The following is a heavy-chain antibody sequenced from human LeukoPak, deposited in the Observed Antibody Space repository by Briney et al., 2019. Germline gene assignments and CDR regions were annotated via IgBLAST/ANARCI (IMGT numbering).Heavy chain of an antibody. D-gene: IGHD3-9*01. CDR1: GFTVRSNY. CDR2: IYSGGTT. V-gene: IGHV3-53*01. J-gene: IGHJ6*04. Sequence: RPGGSLRLSCAASGFTVRSNYMSWVRQAPGKGLEWVSVIYSGGTTYYADYVKGRFTISRDNSKNTLNLQMNSLRAEDTAVYFCARAYTPQDDNDIGYYGMDVWGKGTTVTVSS. CDR3: ARAYTPQDDNDIGYYGMDV.